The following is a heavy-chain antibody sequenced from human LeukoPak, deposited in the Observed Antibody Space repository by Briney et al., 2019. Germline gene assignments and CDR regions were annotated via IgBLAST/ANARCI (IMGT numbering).Heavy chain of an antibody. CDR1: GGSISSYY. J-gene: IGHJ4*02. V-gene: IGHV4-59*01. Sequence: SETLSLTCTVSGGSISSYYWSWIRQPPGKGLGWIGYIYYSGSTNYNPSLKSRVTISVDTSKNQFSLKLSSVTAADTAVYYCAREGSGSYPDYWGQGTLVTVSS. CDR2: IYYSGST. D-gene: IGHD1-26*01. CDR3: AREGSGSYPDY.